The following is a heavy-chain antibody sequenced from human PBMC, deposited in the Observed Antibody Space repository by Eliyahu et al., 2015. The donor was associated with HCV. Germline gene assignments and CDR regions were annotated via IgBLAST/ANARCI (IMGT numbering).Heavy chain of an antibody. D-gene: IGHD1-26*01. CDR2: PPIANT. J-gene: IGHJ3*01. V-gene: IGHV1-8*01. CDR1: GYTFTDYH. CDR3: TRESGRYYTETFDV. Sequence: QVQLVQSGAEVKKPGASVKISCKASGYTFTDYHINWASHRRPSTAWRVNPPIANTGYAHKFKGRVALTWNTSINTAYMELSSLRSEDTAVYYCTRESGRYYTETFDVWGHGTLVTVSS.